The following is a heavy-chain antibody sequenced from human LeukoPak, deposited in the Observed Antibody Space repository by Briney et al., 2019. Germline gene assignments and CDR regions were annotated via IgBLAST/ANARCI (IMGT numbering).Heavy chain of an antibody. D-gene: IGHD3-10*01. J-gene: IGHJ3*02. Sequence: SETLSLTCTVSGGSISSYYWSWIRQPAGKGLEWIGRIYTSGSTNYNPSLKSGVTMSVDTSKNQFSLKLSSMTAADTAVYYCARNVLLNDAFDIWGQGTMVTVSS. CDR2: IYTSGST. CDR1: GGSISSYY. CDR3: ARNVLLNDAFDI. V-gene: IGHV4-4*07.